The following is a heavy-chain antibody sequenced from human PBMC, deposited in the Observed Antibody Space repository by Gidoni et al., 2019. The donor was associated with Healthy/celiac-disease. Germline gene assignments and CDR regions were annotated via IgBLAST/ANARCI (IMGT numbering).Heavy chain of an antibody. Sequence: QVQLVESGGGVVQPGRSLSLSCAASGFTFSSYGMHWVRQAPGKGLEWVAVIWYDGSNKYYADSVKGRFTISRDNSKNTLYLQMNSLRAEDTAVYYCAREGNYFDYWGQGTLVTVSS. J-gene: IGHJ4*02. V-gene: IGHV3-33*01. CDR3: AREGNYFDY. CDR2: IWYDGSNK. CDR1: GFTFSSYG.